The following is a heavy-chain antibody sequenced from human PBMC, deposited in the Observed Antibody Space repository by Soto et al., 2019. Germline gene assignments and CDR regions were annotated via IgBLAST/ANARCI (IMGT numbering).Heavy chain of an antibody. CDR3: ARVGPALVFDP. CDR2: IYYSGST. J-gene: IGHJ5*02. Sequence: PAETLSLACPVSGCSISSYYWSWIRQPPGKGLEWIGYIYYSGSTNYNPSLKSRVTISVDTSKNQFSLKLSSVTAADTAVYYCARVGPALVFDPWGQGTLVTVSS. CDR1: GCSISSYY. V-gene: IGHV4-59*01.